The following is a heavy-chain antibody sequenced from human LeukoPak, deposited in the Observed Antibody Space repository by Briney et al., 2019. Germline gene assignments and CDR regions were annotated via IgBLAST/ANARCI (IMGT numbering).Heavy chain of an antibody. J-gene: IGHJ6*02. V-gene: IGHV4-59*01. D-gene: IGHD3-9*01. Sequence: SETLSLTCTVSGGSISSYNWSWIRQPPGKGLERIGYIYYSGSTNYNPSLKSRVTISVDTSKNQFSLKLSSVTAADTAVYYCARGDDILTGYGLYGMDVWGQGTTVTVSS. CDR2: IYYSGST. CDR1: GGSISSYN. CDR3: ARGDDILTGYGLYGMDV.